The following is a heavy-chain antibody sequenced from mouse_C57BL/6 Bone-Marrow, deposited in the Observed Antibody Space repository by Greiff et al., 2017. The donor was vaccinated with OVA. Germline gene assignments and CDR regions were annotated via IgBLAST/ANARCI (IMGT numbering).Heavy chain of an antibody. J-gene: IGHJ4*01. CDR1: GYTFTSYW. CDR3: ARSGPNYYAMDY. V-gene: IGHV1-69*01. CDR2: IDPSDSYT. D-gene: IGHD3-2*02. Sequence: QVQLQQSGAELVMPGASVKLSCKASGYTFTSYWMHWVKQRPGQGLEWIGEIDPSDSYTNYNQKFKGKSTLTVDKSSSTAYMQRSSLTSEDSAVYYCARSGPNYYAMDYWGQGTSVTVSS.